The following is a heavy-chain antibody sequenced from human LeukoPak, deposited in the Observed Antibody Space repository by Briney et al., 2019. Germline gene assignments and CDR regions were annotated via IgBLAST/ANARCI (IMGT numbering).Heavy chain of an antibody. CDR2: INPNSGDT. V-gene: IGHV1-2*02. J-gene: IGHJ5*02. D-gene: IGHD6-13*01. Sequence: ASVKVSCKASGYSFTGYYIHWVRQAPGQGLEWVGWINPNSGDTSYAQNFQGRVTMTRDTSISTAYLELSRLKSDDTALYYCAKHGGRSSWTRRVGNWFDPWGQGTLVTVSS. CDR1: GYSFTGYY. CDR3: AKHGGRSSWTRRVGNWFDP.